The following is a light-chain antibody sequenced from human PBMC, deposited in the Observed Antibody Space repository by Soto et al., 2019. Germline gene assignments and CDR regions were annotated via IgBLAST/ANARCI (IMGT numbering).Light chain of an antibody. CDR1: LSMLYNSNNNNY. V-gene: IGKV4-1*01. CDR3: QQYYTTPRT. CDR2: WAS. J-gene: IGKJ1*01. Sequence: VITHSPASLTVSLGPMSTINCNYILSMLYNSNNNNYLAWFQQKPGQPPKLLIYWASTRESGVPDRFSGSGSGTDFTLTISSLQAEDVAVYYCQQYYTTPRTFGQGTKVDI.